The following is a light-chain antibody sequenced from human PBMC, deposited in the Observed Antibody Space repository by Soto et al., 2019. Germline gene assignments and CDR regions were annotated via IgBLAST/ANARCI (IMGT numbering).Light chain of an antibody. CDR3: QQYNNWPPCT. J-gene: IGKJ2*02. CDR1: QSVSSN. V-gene: IGKV3-15*01. Sequence: ETVMTQSPATLSVSPGERATLSCRASQSVSSNLAWYQQKPGQAPRLLIYDASTRATGITARFSGRGSGTELTRTISSLQYGDFAVYYCQQYNNWPPCTCGQGTKLEIK. CDR2: DAS.